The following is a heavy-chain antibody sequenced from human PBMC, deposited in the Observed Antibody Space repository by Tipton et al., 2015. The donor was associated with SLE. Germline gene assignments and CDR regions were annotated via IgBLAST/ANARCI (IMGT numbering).Heavy chain of an antibody. J-gene: IGHJ4*02. V-gene: IGHV1-69*06. CDR1: GYTFTSYG. Sequence: QLVQSGAEVKKPGASVKVSCKASGYTFTSYGISWVRQAPGQGLEWMGGIIPMFGTANYAQKFQGRVTITADKSTSTAYMELSSLRSEDTAVDYCAAGIAAAGTFDYWGQGTLVTVSS. CDR2: IIPMFGTA. D-gene: IGHD6-13*01. CDR3: AAGIAAAGTFDY.